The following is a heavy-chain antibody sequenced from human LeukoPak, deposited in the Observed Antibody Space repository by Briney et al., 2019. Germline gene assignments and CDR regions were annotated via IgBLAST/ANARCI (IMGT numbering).Heavy chain of an antibody. CDR3: ARHFVVGATTFDP. CDR2: ISSSSSYT. Sequence: GGSLRLSCAASGFTFSDYYMSWIRQAPGKGLEWVSYISSSSSYTNYADSVKGRFTISGDNAKNSLYLQMNSLRAEDTAVYYCARHFVVGATTFDPWGQGTLVTVSS. V-gene: IGHV3-11*06. J-gene: IGHJ5*02. CDR1: GFTFSDYY. D-gene: IGHD1-26*01.